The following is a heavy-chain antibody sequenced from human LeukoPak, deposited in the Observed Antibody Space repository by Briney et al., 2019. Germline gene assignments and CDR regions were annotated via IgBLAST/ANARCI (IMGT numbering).Heavy chain of an antibody. CDR3: ARTQLSDTAMSYFDY. J-gene: IGHJ4*02. CDR2: ISSSSSYI. D-gene: IGHD5-18*01. Sequence: PGGSLRLSCAASGFTFSSYAMSWVRQAPGKGLEWVSSISSSSSYIYYADSVKGRFTISRDNAKNSLYLQMNSLRAEDTAVYYCARTQLSDTAMSYFDYWGRGTLVTVSS. V-gene: IGHV3-21*01. CDR1: GFTFSSYA.